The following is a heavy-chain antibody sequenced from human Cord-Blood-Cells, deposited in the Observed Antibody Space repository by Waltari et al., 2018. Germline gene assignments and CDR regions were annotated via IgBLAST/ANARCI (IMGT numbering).Heavy chain of an antibody. CDR2: INHSGST. V-gene: IGHV4-34*01. CDR3: ARGENTGNDY. CDR1: GGSFSGYY. Sequence: QVQLQQWGAGLLKPSETLSLTCAVYGGSFSGYYWSWIRQPPGKGLEWIGEINHSGSTNYNPSRKSRVTISVDTSKNQFSLKLSSVTAADTAVYYCARGENTGNDYWGQGTLVTVSS. J-gene: IGHJ4*02. D-gene: IGHD3-10*01.